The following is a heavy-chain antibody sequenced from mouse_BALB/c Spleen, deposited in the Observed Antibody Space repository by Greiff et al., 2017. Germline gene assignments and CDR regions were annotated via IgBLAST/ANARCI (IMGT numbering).Heavy chain of an antibody. V-gene: IGHV1-7*01. CDR2: INPSTGYT. D-gene: IGHD2-4*01. CDR3: ARRRYMITTVDY. CDR1: GYTFTSYW. Sequence: VKLMESGAELAKPGASVKMSCKASGYTFTSYWMHWVKQRPGQGLEWIGYINPSTGYTEYNQKFKDKATLTADKSSSTAYMQLSSLTSEDSAVYYCARRRYMITTVDYWGQGTTLTVSS. J-gene: IGHJ2*01.